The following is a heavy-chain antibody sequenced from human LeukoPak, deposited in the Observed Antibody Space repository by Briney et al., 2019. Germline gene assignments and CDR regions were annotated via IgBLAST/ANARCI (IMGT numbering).Heavy chain of an antibody. D-gene: IGHD4-17*01. V-gene: IGHV3-15*01. CDR3: TTELDYGDYDY. Sequence: GGSLRLSCAASGFTFSNAWMSWVRQAPGKGLEWVGRIKSKTDGGTTDYAAPVKGRFTISRDDSKNTVYLQINSLKTEDTAVYYCTTELDYGDYDYWGQGTLVTVSS. J-gene: IGHJ4*02. CDR1: GFTFSNAW. CDR2: IKSKTDGGTT.